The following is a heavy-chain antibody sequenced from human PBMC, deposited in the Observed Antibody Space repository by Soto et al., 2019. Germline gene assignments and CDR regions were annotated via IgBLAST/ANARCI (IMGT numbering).Heavy chain of an antibody. D-gene: IGHD6-19*01. J-gene: IGHJ4*02. CDR1: GFTLMASY. CDR3: ARDRGAVTGQYFDY. Sequence: QVQLEESGGGLFRLGGPWRLSFEASGFTLMASYRGWTGRAPNKGLEYISYISSSGTSANYAASVKGRFTISRDNAKNSLYLQMNSLRAEDTAVYYCARDRGAVTGQYFDYWGQGALVTVSS. V-gene: IGHV3-11*05. CDR2: ISSSGTSA.